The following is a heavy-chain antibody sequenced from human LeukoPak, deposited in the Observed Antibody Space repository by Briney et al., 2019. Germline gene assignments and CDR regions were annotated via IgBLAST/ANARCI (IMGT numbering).Heavy chain of an antibody. Sequence: PSETLSPTCAVSGGSISSSNWWSWVRQPPGKGLEWIGEIYHSGSTNYNVCLKSRVTISVDKSKNQFSLKLSSVTAADTAVYYCARGVDYDSSGYYSYAEYFQHWGQGTLVTVSS. CDR3: ARGVDYDSSGYYSYAEYFQH. D-gene: IGHD3-22*01. J-gene: IGHJ1*01. CDR1: GGSISSSNW. V-gene: IGHV4-4*02. CDR2: IYHSGST.